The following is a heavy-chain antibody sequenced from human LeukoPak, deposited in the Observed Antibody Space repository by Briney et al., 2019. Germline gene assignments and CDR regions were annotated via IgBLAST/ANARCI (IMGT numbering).Heavy chain of an antibody. J-gene: IGHJ4*02. D-gene: IGHD2-2*01. CDR2: IYYSGST. CDR3: ARGQRDIVVVPAVGHRRDY. V-gene: IGHV4-39*01. CDR1: GGSISSSSYY. Sequence: SETLSLTCTVSGGSISSSSYYWGWIRQPPGKGLEWIGSIYYSGSTYYNPSLKSRVTISVDTSKNQFSLKLSSVTAADTAVYYCARGQRDIVVVPAVGHRRDYWGQGTLVTVSS.